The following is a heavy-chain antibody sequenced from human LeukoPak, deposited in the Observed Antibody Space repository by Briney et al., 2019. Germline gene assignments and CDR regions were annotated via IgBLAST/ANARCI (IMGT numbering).Heavy chain of an antibody. J-gene: IGHJ4*02. Sequence: GGSLRLSCAAPGFTFSSYWMIWVRKAPGKGLEWVSNIKHDGSEKYYVDSVKGRFTVSRDNAKNSLFLQMNSLRAEDTAVYYCGTRAYWGQGTLVTVSS. CDR1: GFTFSSYW. CDR3: GTRAY. CDR2: IKHDGSEK. V-gene: IGHV3-7*01.